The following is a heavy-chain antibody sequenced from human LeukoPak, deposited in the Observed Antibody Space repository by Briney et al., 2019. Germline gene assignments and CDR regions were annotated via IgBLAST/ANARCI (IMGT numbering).Heavy chain of an antibody. V-gene: IGHV1-69*10. D-gene: IGHD5-18*01. CDR1: RGTFSSYA. CDR3: ARGTVDTATKRSDAFDI. Sequence: APVKVSCKASRGTFSSYAISGVRQAPGQRLECRGGMIPILGMANYATKFQGRVTITAVKSTSTAYLELSSLRYEDTAVYYCARGTVDTATKRSDAFDIWGQGTMVTVSS. J-gene: IGHJ3*02. CDR2: MIPILGMA.